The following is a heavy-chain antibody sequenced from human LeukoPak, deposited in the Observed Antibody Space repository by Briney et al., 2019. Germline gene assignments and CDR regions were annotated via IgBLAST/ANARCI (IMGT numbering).Heavy chain of an antibody. CDR1: GFTFSDYY. CDR2: IAGSDGFT. J-gene: IGHJ4*02. V-gene: IGHV3-23*01. Sequence: GGSLRLSCAASGFTFSDYYMSWIRQAPGKGLEWVSVIAGSDGFTQYADSVKGRFTISRDNSKNTVYLQMNRLRVEDTALYYCVRSLDYWGQGTLVTVSS. CDR3: VRSLDY.